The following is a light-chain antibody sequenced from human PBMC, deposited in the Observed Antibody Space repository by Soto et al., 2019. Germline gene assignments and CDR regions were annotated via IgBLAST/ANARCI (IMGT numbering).Light chain of an antibody. Sequence: EIVMTQSPATLSVSPGERATLSCRASQSVNNNLACYQQKPGQAPRLLIYGASIRATGIPARFSGSESGTEFTLTISSLQSEDFAVYYCQQYNNWPLFTFGPGTKVDIK. V-gene: IGKV3-15*01. CDR2: GAS. CDR3: QQYNNWPLFT. J-gene: IGKJ3*01. CDR1: QSVNNN.